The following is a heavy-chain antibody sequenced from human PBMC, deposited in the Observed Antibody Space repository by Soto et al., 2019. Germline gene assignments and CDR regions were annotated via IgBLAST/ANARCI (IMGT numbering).Heavy chain of an antibody. J-gene: IGHJ6*02. D-gene: IGHD2-2*02. Sequence: GASVKVSCKASGYTFTSYGISWVRQAPGQGLEWMGWISAYNGNTNYAQKLQGRVTMTTDTSTSTAYMELRSLRSDDTAVYYCARTQYCSSTSCYTALSWYYYYGMDVWGQGTTVTVSS. V-gene: IGHV1-18*01. CDR2: ISAYNGNT. CDR1: GYTFTSYG. CDR3: ARTQYCSSTSCYTALSWYYYYGMDV.